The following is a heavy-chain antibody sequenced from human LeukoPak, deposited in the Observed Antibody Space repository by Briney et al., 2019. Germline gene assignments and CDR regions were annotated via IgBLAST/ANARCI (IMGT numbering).Heavy chain of an antibody. D-gene: IGHD3-10*01. Sequence: SVKVSCKASGGTFSSYAISWVRQAPGQGLEWMGGIIPIFGTANYAQKFQGRVTITADESTSTAYMELSSLRSEDTAVYYCARDLLGRVRGVMLKVYYYYGMDVWGQGTTVTVSS. CDR3: ARDLLGRVRGVMLKVYYYYGMDV. J-gene: IGHJ6*02. CDR2: IIPIFGTA. CDR1: GGTFSSYA. V-gene: IGHV1-69*13.